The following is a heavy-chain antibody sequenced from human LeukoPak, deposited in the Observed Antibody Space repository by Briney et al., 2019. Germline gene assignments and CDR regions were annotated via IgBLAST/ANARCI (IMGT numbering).Heavy chain of an antibody. CDR1: GDPVWSYY. V-gene: IGHV4-59*02. Sequence: PSETLSLTCSVSGDPVWSYYWTWVRQPPEKGLEWIGYVFFGGQTNYNPSVKSRVTISLDTSRSQFSLNLTSVTAADSAMYYCARGAYADGTGYNLDSWGQGTLVIVSS. CDR3: ARGAYADGTGYNLDS. CDR2: VFFGGQT. J-gene: IGHJ4*02. D-gene: IGHD5-24*01.